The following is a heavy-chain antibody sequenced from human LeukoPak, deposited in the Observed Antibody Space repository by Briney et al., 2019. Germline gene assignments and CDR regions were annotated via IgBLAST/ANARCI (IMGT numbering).Heavy chain of an antibody. D-gene: IGHD3-22*01. CDR1: GFTFSIYA. Sequence: GGSLRLSCAASGFTFSIYAMSWVRQTLGKGLEWVSSITSRDGTTYYADSVKGRFTISRDNSENTLYLQMNSLRAEDSALYYCARDRPNYYGSGGHYYRRDGDYWGQGTLVTVSS. CDR3: ARDRPNYYGSGGHYYRRDGDY. CDR2: ITSRDGTT. J-gene: IGHJ4*02. V-gene: IGHV3-23*01.